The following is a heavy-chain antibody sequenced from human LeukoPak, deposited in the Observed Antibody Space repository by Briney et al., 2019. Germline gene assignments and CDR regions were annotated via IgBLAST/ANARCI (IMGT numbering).Heavy chain of an antibody. Sequence: ASVKVSCKASGYSFTSYFMHWVRQAPGQGLEWMGVINPTSGSTTYPQKFQGRVTMTRDTSTSTVYMDLSSLRSEDTAVYYCARAVGPRGGNWFDPWGQRTLVTVSS. CDR2: INPTSGST. J-gene: IGHJ5*02. V-gene: IGHV1-46*01. D-gene: IGHD4-23*01. CDR1: GYSFTSYF. CDR3: ARAVGPRGGNWFDP.